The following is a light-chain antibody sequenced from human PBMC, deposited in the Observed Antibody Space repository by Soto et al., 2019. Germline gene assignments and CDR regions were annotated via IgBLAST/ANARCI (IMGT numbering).Light chain of an antibody. CDR3: SSYTRSYTVV. Sequence: QSALTQPASVSGSPGQSITISCTGTSSDVGAYNYVSWYQQHPGKAPELMISDVSNRPSGVSNRFSGSKSGNTASLTISGLLAEDEADYYCSSYTRSYTVVFGGGTKLTVL. J-gene: IGLJ2*01. V-gene: IGLV2-14*03. CDR2: DVS. CDR1: SSDVGAYNY.